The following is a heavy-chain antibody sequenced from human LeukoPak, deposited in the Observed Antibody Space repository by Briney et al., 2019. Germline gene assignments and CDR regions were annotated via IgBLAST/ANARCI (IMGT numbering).Heavy chain of an antibody. D-gene: IGHD3-9*01. CDR3: ARKDLYSEGIDG. CDR2: IDGDGSSE. V-gene: IGHV3-74*03. Sequence: HPGEALRLSRAPPRFTLSRYWKHCVRPAPGKGLVWFAGIDGDGSSETFAGAVKGRFTISRDNAKNTLYVHMKRRRAEDTAVYYWARKDLYSEGIDGWGQGTSVTVSS. J-gene: IGHJ6*02. CDR1: RFTLSRYW.